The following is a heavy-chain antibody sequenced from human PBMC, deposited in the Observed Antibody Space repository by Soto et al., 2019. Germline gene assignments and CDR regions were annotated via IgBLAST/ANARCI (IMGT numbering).Heavy chain of an antibody. CDR2: INPSGGST. V-gene: IGHV1-46*01. CDR1: GYTFTSYY. CDR3: ARVNFGYSGYDIYFDY. Sequence: ASVKVSCKASGYTFTSYYMHWVRQAPGQGLEWMGIINPSGGSTSYAQKFQGRVTMTTDTSTSTAYMGLRSLRSDDTAVYYCARVNFGYSGYDIYFDYWGQGTLVTVSS. J-gene: IGHJ4*02. D-gene: IGHD5-12*01.